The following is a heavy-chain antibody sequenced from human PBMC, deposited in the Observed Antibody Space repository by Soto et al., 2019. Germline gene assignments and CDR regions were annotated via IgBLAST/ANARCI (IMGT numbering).Heavy chain of an antibody. D-gene: IGHD2-21*01. CDR2: IIPTPGTA. J-gene: IGHJ6*02. CDR1: GGAFRKCA. Sequence: QAHLVQSGAEVKKPGSSVKVSCKASGGAFRKCAFSWVRQAPGQGLEWMGGIIPTPGTANYAQQLQDRVTIIADESTNKSYMEMTRRASDDTALYYCVRDVEVVLVLSGNEGESLYQYYSGMYVWGQWTTVNVS. V-gene: IGHV1-69*01. CDR3: VRDVEVVLVLSGNEGESLYQYYSGMYV.